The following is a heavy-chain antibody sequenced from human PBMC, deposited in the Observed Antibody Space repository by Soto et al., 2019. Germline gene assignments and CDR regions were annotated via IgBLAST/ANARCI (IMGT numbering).Heavy chain of an antibody. J-gene: IGHJ6*02. CDR3: AKDAPPRYSNYYYYYGMDV. CDR1: GFTFSSYA. D-gene: IGHD4-4*01. CDR2: ISGSGGST. Sequence: EVQLLESGGGLVQPGGSLRLSCAASGFTFSSYAMSWVRQAPGKGLEWVSAISGSGGSTYYADSVKGRFTISRDNSKNTLYLQMASLGAEDTDVYYCAKDAPPRYSNYYYYYGMDVWGQGTTVTVSS. V-gene: IGHV3-23*01.